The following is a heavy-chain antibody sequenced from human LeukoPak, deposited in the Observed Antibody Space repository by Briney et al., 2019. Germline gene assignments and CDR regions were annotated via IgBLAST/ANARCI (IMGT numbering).Heavy chain of an antibody. CDR2: IYTNGTV. J-gene: IGHJ2*01. D-gene: IGHD3-22*01. CDR1: GASVTRYY. V-gene: IGHV4-4*07. CDR3: ARLLGSSGYAGDWYFDL. Sequence: SETLSLTCSVSGASVTRYYWSWIRQPVGKGLEWFGRIYTNGTVNYNPSLKRRVTMSREMSKNQFSLKLTPVTAADTAVYYCARLLGSSGYAGDWYFDLWGRGILVTVSS.